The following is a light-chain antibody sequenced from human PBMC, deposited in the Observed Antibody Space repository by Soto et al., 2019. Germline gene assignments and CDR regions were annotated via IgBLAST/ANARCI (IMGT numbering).Light chain of an antibody. V-gene: IGLV2-23*01. Sequence: QSVLTQPASVSGSPGPSITISCTGTSSDVGSYNLVSWYQQHPGKAPKLMIYEGSKRPSGISNSFSGSKSGKTASLTISGLQAEDEADYYCCSYAGSSTPLYVFGTGTKVTVL. J-gene: IGLJ1*01. CDR2: EGS. CDR3: CSYAGSSTPLYV. CDR1: SSDVGSYNL.